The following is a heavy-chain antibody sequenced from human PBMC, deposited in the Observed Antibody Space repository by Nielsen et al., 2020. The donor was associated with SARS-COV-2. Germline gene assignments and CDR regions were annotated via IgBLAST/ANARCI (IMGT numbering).Heavy chain of an antibody. CDR2: INHSGST. Sequence: SETLSLTCAVYGGSFSGYYWSWIRQPPGKGLEWIGEINHSGSTNYNPSLKSRVTISVDTSKNQFSLKLSSVTAADTAVYYCARGALSGSYYWFDPWGQGTLVTVSS. V-gene: IGHV4-34*01. CDR1: GGSFSGYY. D-gene: IGHD1-26*01. J-gene: IGHJ5*02. CDR3: ARGALSGSYYWFDP.